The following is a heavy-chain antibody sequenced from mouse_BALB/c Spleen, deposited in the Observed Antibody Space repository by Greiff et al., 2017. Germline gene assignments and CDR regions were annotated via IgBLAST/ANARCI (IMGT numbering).Heavy chain of an antibody. Sequence: EVQVVESGGGLVKPGGSLKLSCAASGFTFSDYYMYWVRQTPEKRLEWVATISDGGSYTYYPDSVKGRFTISRDNAKNNLYLQMSSLKSEDTAMYYCARDPSYYYGSSWFAYWGQGTLVTVSA. D-gene: IGHD1-1*01. CDR2: ISDGGSYT. CDR1: GFTFSDYY. CDR3: ARDPSYYYGSSWFAY. J-gene: IGHJ3*01. V-gene: IGHV5-4*02.